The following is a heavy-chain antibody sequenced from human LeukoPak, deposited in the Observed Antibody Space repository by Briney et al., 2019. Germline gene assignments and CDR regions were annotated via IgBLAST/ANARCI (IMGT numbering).Heavy chain of an antibody. J-gene: IGHJ4*02. Sequence: GGSLRLSCAASGFTFSSYAMSWVRQAPGKGLEWVSAISGSGGSTYYADSVKGRFTISRDNSKNTLYLQMNSLRAEDTAVYYCARDPGITRPVGYFDYWGQGTLVTVSS. D-gene: IGHD1-7*01. CDR1: GFTFSSYA. CDR2: ISGSGGST. V-gene: IGHV3-23*01. CDR3: ARDPGITRPVGYFDY.